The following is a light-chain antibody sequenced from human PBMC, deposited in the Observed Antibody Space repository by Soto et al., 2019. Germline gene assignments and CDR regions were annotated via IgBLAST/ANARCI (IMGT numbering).Light chain of an antibody. CDR3: QQSYSTPWT. J-gene: IGKJ1*01. CDR1: QSISSY. V-gene: IGKV1-39*01. Sequence: DIQMTQSPSSLSASVGDRVTITCRASQSISSYLNWYQQKPGKAPKLLIYAASSLQSGVPSRFNGSGSGTEFTLTISSLQPEDFATYYCQQSYSTPWTFGQGTKVEIK. CDR2: AAS.